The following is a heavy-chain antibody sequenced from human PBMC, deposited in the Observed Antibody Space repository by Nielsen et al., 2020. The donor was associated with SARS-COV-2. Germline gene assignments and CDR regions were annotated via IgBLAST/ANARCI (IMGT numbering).Heavy chain of an antibody. CDR1: GFTFDDYA. CDR2: ISWNSGSI. V-gene: IGHV3-9*01. D-gene: IGHD1-1*01. Sequence: SLKISCAASGFTFDDYAMHWVRQAPGKGLEWVSGISWNSGSIGYADSVKGRFTISRDNAKNSLYLQMNSLRAEDTALYYCAKVYTDAFDIWGQGTMVTVSS. J-gene: IGHJ3*02. CDR3: AKVYTDAFDI.